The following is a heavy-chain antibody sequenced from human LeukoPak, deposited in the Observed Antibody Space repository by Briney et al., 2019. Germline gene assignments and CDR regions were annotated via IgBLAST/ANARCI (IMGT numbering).Heavy chain of an antibody. Sequence: GSLRLSCAASGFTFSSYNFNWVRQAPGKGLQWVSSISVGGNYIYYADSVKGRFTISRDNTKNIMFLQMNSLRSDDTALYYCARLRVASHSFDSWGQGTLVSVSS. V-gene: IGHV3-21*06. CDR1: GFTFSSYN. J-gene: IGHJ4*02. CDR3: ARLRVASHSFDS. CDR2: ISVGGNYI.